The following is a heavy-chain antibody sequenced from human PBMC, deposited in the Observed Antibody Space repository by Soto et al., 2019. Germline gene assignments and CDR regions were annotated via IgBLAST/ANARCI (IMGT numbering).Heavy chain of an antibody. Sequence: EASVKVSCKASGYTFTSYGISWVRQAPGQGLEWMGWISAYNGNTNYAQKLQGRVTMTTDTSTSTAYMELRSLRSDDTAVYYCARERYNWNFQDAFDIWGQGTIVTVSS. CDR3: ARERYNWNFQDAFDI. CDR2: ISAYNGNT. V-gene: IGHV1-18*01. D-gene: IGHD1-7*01. CDR1: GYTFTSYG. J-gene: IGHJ3*02.